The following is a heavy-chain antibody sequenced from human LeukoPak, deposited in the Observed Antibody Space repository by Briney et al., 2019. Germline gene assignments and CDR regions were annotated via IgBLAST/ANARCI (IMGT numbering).Heavy chain of an antibody. CDR3: ASAGYSSSWYGG. Sequence: GGSLRLSCAASGFTFSSYAMHWVRQAPGKGLEWVAVISYDGSNKYYADSVKGRFTISRDNSKNTLYLQMNSLRAEDTAVYYCASAGYSSSWYGGWGQGTLVTVSS. CDR1: GFTFSSYA. V-gene: IGHV3-30-3*01. J-gene: IGHJ4*02. D-gene: IGHD6-13*01. CDR2: ISYDGSNK.